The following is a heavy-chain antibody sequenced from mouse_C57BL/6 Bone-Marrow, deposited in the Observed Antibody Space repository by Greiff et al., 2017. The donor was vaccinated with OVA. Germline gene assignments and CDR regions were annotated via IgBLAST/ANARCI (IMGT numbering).Heavy chain of an antibody. CDR3: ARPGYGSRRGFAY. D-gene: IGHD1-1*01. CDR1: GYTFTSYG. Sequence: QVQLQQSGAELARPGASVKLSCKASGYTFTSYGISWVKQRTGQGLEWIGEIYPRSGNTYYNEKFKGKATLTADKSSSTAYMELRSLTSEDSAVYFCARPGYGSRRGFAYWGQGTLVTVSA. CDR2: IYPRSGNT. V-gene: IGHV1-81*01. J-gene: IGHJ3*01.